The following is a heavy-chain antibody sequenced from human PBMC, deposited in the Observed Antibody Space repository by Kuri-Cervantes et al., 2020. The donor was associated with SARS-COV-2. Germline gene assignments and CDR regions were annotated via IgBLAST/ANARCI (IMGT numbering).Heavy chain of an antibody. J-gene: IGHJ6*02. CDR1: GGPISSSNC. Sequence: LRPSFAFSGGPISSSNCWSSVRQPPGKGLEWIGEIYHSGRTNYNPPLKSRVTISVDKSKNQFSLKLSSVTAADTAVYYCARLSLGEVEIFAEDYYYYGMDVWGQGTTVTVSS. CDR3: ARLSLGEVEIFAEDYYYYGMDV. D-gene: IGHD3-16*01. CDR2: IYHSGRT. V-gene: IGHV4-4*02.